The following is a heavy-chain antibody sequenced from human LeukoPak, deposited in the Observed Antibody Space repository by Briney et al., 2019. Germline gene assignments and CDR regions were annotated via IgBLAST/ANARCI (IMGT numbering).Heavy chain of an antibody. Sequence: GGSLRLSCAASGFTFTTYSMDWVRQAPGKGLEWVSFLSSSGSHVYYADSVKGRFTISRDNAKNSLYLQMNGLRAEDTAVYYCARDAGNGGGWNDFDYWGQGTLVTVSS. CDR1: GFTFTTYS. CDR3: ARDAGNGGGWNDFDY. J-gene: IGHJ4*02. D-gene: IGHD1-1*01. V-gene: IGHV3-21*01. CDR2: LSSSGSHV.